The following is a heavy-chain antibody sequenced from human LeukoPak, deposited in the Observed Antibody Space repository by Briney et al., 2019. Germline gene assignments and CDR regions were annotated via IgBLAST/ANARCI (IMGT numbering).Heavy chain of an antibody. D-gene: IGHD1-26*01. V-gene: IGHV4-34*01. Sequence: SETLSLTCAVYGGSFSGYYWSWIRQPPGKGLEWIGEINHRGSTNYNPSLKSRVIISVDTSKNQFSLKLSSVTAADTAVYYCARGGRWELRRFDYWGQGTLVTVSS. CDR2: INHRGST. CDR3: ARGGRWELRRFDY. CDR1: GGSFSGYY. J-gene: IGHJ4*02.